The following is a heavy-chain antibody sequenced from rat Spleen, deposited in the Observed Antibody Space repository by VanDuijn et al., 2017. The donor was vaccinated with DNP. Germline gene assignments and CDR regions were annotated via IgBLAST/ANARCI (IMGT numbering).Heavy chain of an antibody. CDR3: SKDITRFNYGPNLFDN. Sequence: EVQLVKSGGGLVQPGRSMKLSCSASGFTFSDYGMAWVLQAPTKSLEWVASISFDGDSTYYRDSVKGRFTISRDNAKNTLYLQMESLRSEDTATYYCSKDITRFNYGPNLFDNWGQGVMVTVSS. CDR2: ISFDGDST. D-gene: IGHD1-3*01. CDR1: GFTFSDYG. V-gene: IGHV5-20*01. J-gene: IGHJ2*01.